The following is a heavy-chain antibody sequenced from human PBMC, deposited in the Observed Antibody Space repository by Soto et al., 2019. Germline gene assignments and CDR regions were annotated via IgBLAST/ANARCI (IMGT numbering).Heavy chain of an antibody. J-gene: IGHJ4*02. V-gene: IGHV3-23*01. Sequence: DVPLLESGGGLVQPGGSLRLSCAASGFTFSNYAMSWVRQAPGKGLEWVSSISGSGGSTYYANSVKGRFTISRDSSKNTLFLQMSGLRAEDTAVYYCATSREEGIMATYLCGYWGQGTLVTVSS. CDR2: ISGSGGST. D-gene: IGHD5-12*01. CDR1: GFTFSNYA. CDR3: ATSREEGIMATYLCGY.